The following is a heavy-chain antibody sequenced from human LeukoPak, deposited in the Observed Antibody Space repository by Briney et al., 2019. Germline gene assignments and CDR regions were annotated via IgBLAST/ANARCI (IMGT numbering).Heavy chain of an antibody. CDR3: AIDFLHYMDV. CDR1: GGSISSGSYY. CDR2: IYTSGST. J-gene: IGHJ6*03. V-gene: IGHV4-61*02. D-gene: IGHD2/OR15-2a*01. Sequence: SETLSLTCTVSGGSISSGSYYWSWIRQPAGKGLEWIGRIYTSGSTNYNPSLKSRVTISVDTSKNQLSLKLSSVTAADTAVYYCAIDFLHYMDVWGKGTTVTVSS.